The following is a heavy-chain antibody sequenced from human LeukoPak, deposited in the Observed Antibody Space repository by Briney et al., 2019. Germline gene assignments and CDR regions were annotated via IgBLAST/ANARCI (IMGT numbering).Heavy chain of an antibody. J-gene: IGHJ4*02. CDR2: ISGSGGST. CDR3: AGPMGPAAIFGFDY. Sequence: PGGSLRLPCAASGFTFSSYGMSWVRQAPGKGLEWVSAISGSGGSTYYADSVKGRFTISRDNSKNTLYLQMNSLRAEDTAVYYCAGPMGPAAIFGFDYWGQGTLVTVSS. V-gene: IGHV3-23*01. D-gene: IGHD2-2*01. CDR1: GFTFSSYG.